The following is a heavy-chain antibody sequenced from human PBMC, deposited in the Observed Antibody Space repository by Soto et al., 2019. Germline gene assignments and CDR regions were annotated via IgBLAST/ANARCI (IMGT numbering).Heavy chain of an antibody. J-gene: IGHJ6*02. CDR2: IIPIFGTA. Sequence: SVKVSCKASGGTFSSYAISWVRQAPGQGLEWMGGIIPIFGTANYAQKFQGRVTITADESTSTAYMELSSLRSEDTAVYYCARASVPAATFRVYYYYGMDVWGQGTTVTVSS. CDR3: ARASVPAATFRVYYYYGMDV. D-gene: IGHD2-2*01. V-gene: IGHV1-69*13. CDR1: GGTFSSYA.